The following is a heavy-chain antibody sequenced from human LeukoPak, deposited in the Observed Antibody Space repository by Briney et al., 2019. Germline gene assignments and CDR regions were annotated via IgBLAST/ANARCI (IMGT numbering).Heavy chain of an antibody. D-gene: IGHD2/OR15-2a*01. J-gene: IGHJ4*02. Sequence: TASETLSLTCTVSGYSISSGYYWGWIRQPPGKGLEWIGRIYTSGSTNYNPSLKSRVTMSVDTSKNQFSLKLSSVTAADTAVYYCARDLNFSFYWGQGTLVTVSS. V-gene: IGHV4-38-2*02. CDR1: GYSISSGYY. CDR3: ARDLNFSFY. CDR2: IYTSGST.